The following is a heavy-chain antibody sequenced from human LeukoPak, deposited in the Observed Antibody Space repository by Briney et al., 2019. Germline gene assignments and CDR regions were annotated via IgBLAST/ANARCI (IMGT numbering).Heavy chain of an antibody. D-gene: IGHD6-19*01. CDR3: AKGRVVAGSKSLTYHWLDP. CDR1: GYTFTGYY. V-gene: IGHV1-2*03. CDR2: INPNSGGT. J-gene: IGHJ5*02. Sequence: LGASVKVSCKASGYTFTGYYMHWVRQAPGQGFEWMGWINPNSGGTNYAQKFQDRVTMTRDTSISTAYMGLSRLRSDDTAVYYCAKGRVVAGSKSLTYHWLDPWGQGTLVTVSS.